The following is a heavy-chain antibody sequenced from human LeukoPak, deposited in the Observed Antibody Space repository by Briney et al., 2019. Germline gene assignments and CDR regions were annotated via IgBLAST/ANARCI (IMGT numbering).Heavy chain of an antibody. Sequence: GGSLRLSCAASGFTFSSYEMNWVRQAPGKGLEWVSAISGSGGSTYYADSVKGRFTISRDNSKNTLYLQMNSLRAEDTAVYYCAKAGYYGSAQNDYWGQGTLVTVSS. J-gene: IGHJ4*02. D-gene: IGHD3-10*01. CDR3: AKAGYYGSAQNDY. V-gene: IGHV3-23*01. CDR2: ISGSGGST. CDR1: GFTFSSYE.